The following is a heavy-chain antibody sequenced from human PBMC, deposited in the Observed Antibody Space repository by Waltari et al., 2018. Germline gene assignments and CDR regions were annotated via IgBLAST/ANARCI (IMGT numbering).Heavy chain of an antibody. Sequence: QVQLVQSGAAVKKPGASAKVSCKVSGYTLTELSMPWVRHAAGKGLEWMGGFDPEDGETIYAQKFQGRVTMNEDTSTDTAYMELSSLRSEDTAVYYCATLTVTMVRGVEFDPWGQGTLVTVSS. CDR3: ATLTVTMVRGVEFDP. V-gene: IGHV1-24*01. D-gene: IGHD3-10*01. J-gene: IGHJ5*02. CDR2: FDPEDGET. CDR1: GYTLTELS.